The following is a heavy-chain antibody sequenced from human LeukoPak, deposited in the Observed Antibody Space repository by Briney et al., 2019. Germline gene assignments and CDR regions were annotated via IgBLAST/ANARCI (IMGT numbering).Heavy chain of an antibody. J-gene: IGHJ5*02. CDR2: IYYSGST. V-gene: IGHV4-59*12. CDR1: GGSMSPYH. Sequence: SETLSLTCTVSGGSMSPYHWGWIRQPPGKGLEWTGYIYYSGSTNYNPSLKSRVTISVDTSKNQFSLKLSSVTAADTAVYYCARAVDTAMVVPNWFDPWGQGTLVTVSS. CDR3: ARAVDTAMVVPNWFDP. D-gene: IGHD5-18*01.